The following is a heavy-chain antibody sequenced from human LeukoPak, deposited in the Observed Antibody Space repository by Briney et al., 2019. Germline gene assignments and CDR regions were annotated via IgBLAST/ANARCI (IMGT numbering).Heavy chain of an antibody. J-gene: IGHJ4*02. CDR1: GGSISNYY. Sequence: SETLSLTCTVSGGSISNYYWSWIRQPAGKGLEWIGHIYTSGNTNYNPSLKSRVTMSVDTSKNQFSLKLSSVTAADTAVYHCARGIGYTIDYWGQGTLVTVSS. V-gene: IGHV4-4*07. CDR3: ARGIGYTIDY. D-gene: IGHD5-18*01. CDR2: IYTSGNT.